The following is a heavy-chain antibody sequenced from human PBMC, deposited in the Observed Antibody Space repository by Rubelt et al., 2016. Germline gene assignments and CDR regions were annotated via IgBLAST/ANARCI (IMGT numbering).Heavy chain of an antibody. V-gene: IGHV1-2*02. Sequence: QVQLVQSGAEVKKPGASVKVSCKASGYTFTGYYMHWVRQAPGQGLEWMGWITPNSGGTNYAQKFQGRVTRTSDTSISTAYMELSRLRSDDTAVYYCARFAIGGHSSGYLFDYWGQGTLVTVSS. CDR2: ITPNSGGT. D-gene: IGHD3-22*01. J-gene: IGHJ4*02. CDR3: ARFAIGGHSSGYLFDY. CDR1: GYTFTGYY.